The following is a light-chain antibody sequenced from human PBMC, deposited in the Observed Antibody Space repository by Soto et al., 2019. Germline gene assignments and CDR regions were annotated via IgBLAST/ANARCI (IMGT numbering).Light chain of an antibody. V-gene: IGLV2-14*01. CDR2: EVS. CDR3: SSYSISSTDVL. Sequence: QSVLTQPASVSGSPGQSITISCTGTSSDVGGYKYVSWYQHHPGKAPKLMIYEVSNRPSGVSNRFSGSKSGNTASLTISGLQAEDEADYFCSSYSISSTDVLFGGGTKVTVL. J-gene: IGLJ2*01. CDR1: SSDVGGYKY.